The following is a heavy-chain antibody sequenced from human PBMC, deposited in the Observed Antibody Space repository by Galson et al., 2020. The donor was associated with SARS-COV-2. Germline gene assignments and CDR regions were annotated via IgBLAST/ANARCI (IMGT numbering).Heavy chain of an antibody. J-gene: IGHJ6*02. Sequence: SETLSLTCAVSGFSVRRGHFWGWIRQPPGKGLEWIGNFYQDGTSYYNPSLKSRVTISIDTSTNLFSLRLKAVTAADTAVYYCARHAAECSRGVGTHHYFAAMDVWGQGPTVIVSS. CDR2: FYQDGTS. D-gene: IGHD2-8*02. CDR3: ARHAAECSRGVGTHHYFAAMDV. V-gene: IGHV4-38-2*01. CDR1: GFSVRRGHF.